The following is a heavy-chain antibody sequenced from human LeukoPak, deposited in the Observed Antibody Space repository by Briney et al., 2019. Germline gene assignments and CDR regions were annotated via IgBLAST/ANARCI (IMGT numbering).Heavy chain of an antibody. Sequence: SETLSLTCTVSGYSITSAYYWGWIRQSPGQGLAWIGSIYHSGSSYYNPSPKSRVTISVDTSKNHFSLKLTSVTAADTAVYYCAREHYYDSTAYLDWGQGTLVSVSS. J-gene: IGHJ4*02. CDR3: AREHYYDSTAYLD. CDR1: GYSITSAYY. D-gene: IGHD3-22*01. V-gene: IGHV4-38-2*02. CDR2: IYHSGSS.